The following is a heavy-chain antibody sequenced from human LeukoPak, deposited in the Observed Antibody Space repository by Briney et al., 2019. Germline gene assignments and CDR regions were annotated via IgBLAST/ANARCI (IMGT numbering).Heavy chain of an antibody. CDR1: GYTFTSYG. V-gene: IGHV1-18*01. J-gene: IGHJ5*02. D-gene: IGHD6-13*01. Sequence: ASLRVSCKASGYTFTSYGIRWVRQAPGQGLEWMGWIRAYNGNTNYAQKLQGRVTMTTDTSTSTAYMELRSLISDDTAVYYCARDQDSSSWYRRNWCDPGGRGTLITVSA. CDR3: ARDQDSSSWYRRNWCDP. CDR2: IRAYNGNT.